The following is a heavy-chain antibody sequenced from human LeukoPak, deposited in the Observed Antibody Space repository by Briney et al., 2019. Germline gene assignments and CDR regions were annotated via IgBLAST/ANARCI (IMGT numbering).Heavy chain of an antibody. J-gene: IGHJ4*02. CDR3: ARASSSWYRMDY. D-gene: IGHD6-13*01. CDR2: IYYSGST. CDR1: GGSLSSSSYY. V-gene: IGHV4-39*01. Sequence: SETLSLTCTVSGGSLSSSSYYWGWIRQPPGKGLEWIGSIYYSGSTYYNPSLKSRVTISVDTSKNQFSLKLSSVTAADTAVYYCARASSSWYRMDYWGQGTLVTVSS.